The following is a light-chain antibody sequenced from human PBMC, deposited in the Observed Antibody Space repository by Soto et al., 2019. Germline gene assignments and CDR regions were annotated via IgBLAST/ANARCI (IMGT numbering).Light chain of an antibody. CDR3: HQRSNTHT. CDR2: GAS. Sequence: EMRLRQSPDTLSLSRGERATLSCRASQTVSSNYLAWCQQRPGQAPRLLLYGASNRAAGTPARFSGSESGTDFTLTIISLEPEDSSVYYCHQRSNTHTFGGGT. J-gene: IGKJ2*01. V-gene: IGKV3D-20*02. CDR1: QTVSSNY.